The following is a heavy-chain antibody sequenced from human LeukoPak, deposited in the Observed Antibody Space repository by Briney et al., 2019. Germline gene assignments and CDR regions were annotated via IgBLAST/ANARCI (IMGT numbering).Heavy chain of an antibody. J-gene: IGHJ3*02. CDR3: ARGSPPKIVVVVAAAADAFDI. D-gene: IGHD2-15*01. CDR2: INQGGTKE. Sequence: GGSLRLSCVVSGFTFSSYWMTWVRQAPGKGLEWVANINQGGTKENYVDSVKGRFTISRDNSKNTLYLQMNSLRAEDTAVYYCARGSPPKIVVVVAAAADAFDIWGQGTMVTVSS. CDR1: GFTFSSYW. V-gene: IGHV3-7*02.